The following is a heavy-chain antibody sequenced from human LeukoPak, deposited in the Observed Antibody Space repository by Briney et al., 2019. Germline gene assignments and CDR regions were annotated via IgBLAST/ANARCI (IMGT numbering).Heavy chain of an antibody. V-gene: IGHV3-15*01. Sequence: PGGSLRLSCVASGFAFNTAWMTWVRQAPGKGLEWVGRIKSKADGETTHYSAPVKGRFIISRDDSKNMLYLLMNTLKTEDTAVYYCAADWPGRFYPFDHWGQGTLVTVSS. CDR1: GFAFNTAW. CDR2: IKSKADGETT. CDR3: AADWPGRFYPFDH. J-gene: IGHJ4*02. D-gene: IGHD2/OR15-2a*01.